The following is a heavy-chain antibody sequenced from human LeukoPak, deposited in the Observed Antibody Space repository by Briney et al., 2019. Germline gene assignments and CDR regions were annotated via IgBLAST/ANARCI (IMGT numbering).Heavy chain of an antibody. CDR2: ITGSSNFM. CDR1: GFTFSNYD. Sequence: GGSLRLSCAASGFTFSNYDMNWVRQAPGKGLEWVSSITGSSNFMSYADSVKGRFTISRDNARNSLYLQMNSLRAEDTAVYYCAGDFSQSRNSDYWGQGTLVTVSS. J-gene: IGHJ4*02. V-gene: IGHV3-21*01. CDR3: AGDFSQSRNSDY. D-gene: IGHD4-23*01.